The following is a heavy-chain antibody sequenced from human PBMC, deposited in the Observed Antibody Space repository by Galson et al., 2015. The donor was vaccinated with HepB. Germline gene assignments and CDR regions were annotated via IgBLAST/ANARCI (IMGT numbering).Heavy chain of an antibody. CDR1: GFTVSDNY. Sequence: SLRLSCAAPGFTVSDNYVTWVRQAPGKGLEWVSLIYSGGTTDYADSVKGRFTIARDSSKNTLYLQMNSLKVEDTAVYYCATDPGGPDPNDAFDIWGQGTMVTVSS. D-gene: IGHD2-8*02. CDR3: ATDPGGPDPNDAFDI. V-gene: IGHV3-53*01. J-gene: IGHJ3*02. CDR2: IYSGGTT.